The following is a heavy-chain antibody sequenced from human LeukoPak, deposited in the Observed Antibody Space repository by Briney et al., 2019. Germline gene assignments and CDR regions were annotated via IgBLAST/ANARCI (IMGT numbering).Heavy chain of an antibody. CDR2: INSDGITT. V-gene: IGHV3-74*01. CDR1: GFTFSSYW. CDR3: ARLRGGYYFDY. Sequence: GGSLRLSCAASGFTFSSYWMHWVRQAPGKGLVWVSRINSDGITTNYADYVKGRFTISRDNAKNTLYLQMNSLRAEDTAVYYCARLRGGYYFDYWGQGTLVTVSS. J-gene: IGHJ4*02.